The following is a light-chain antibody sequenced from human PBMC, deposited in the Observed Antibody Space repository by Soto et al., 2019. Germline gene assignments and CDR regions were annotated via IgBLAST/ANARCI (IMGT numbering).Light chain of an antibody. Sequence: QSALTQPPSASGSHGQSVTISCTGTSSDVGGYNYVSWYQQHPGKAPKLMIYEVSKRPSGVPDRFSGSKSGNTASLTVSGLQAEDEADYYCSSYAGSNNFVVFGGGTNVTVL. CDR2: EVS. V-gene: IGLV2-8*01. J-gene: IGLJ2*01. CDR1: SSDVGGYNY. CDR3: SSYAGSNNFVV.